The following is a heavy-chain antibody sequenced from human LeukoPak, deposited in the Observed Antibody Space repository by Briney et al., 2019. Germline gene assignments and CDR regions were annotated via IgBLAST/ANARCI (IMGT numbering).Heavy chain of an antibody. CDR1: GYTFTNYG. V-gene: IGHV1-18*01. D-gene: IGHD2-2*01. CDR3: ALIPYCTTATCYYSDF. Sequence: ASVKVSCKASGYTFTNYGICWVRQAPGQGLEWMGWISTYNGNTNYAQKLQGRVTMTTDTSTSTTYMELRSLRSDDTAVYYCALIPYCTTATCYYSDFWGQGTLVTVSS. CDR2: ISTYNGNT. J-gene: IGHJ4*02.